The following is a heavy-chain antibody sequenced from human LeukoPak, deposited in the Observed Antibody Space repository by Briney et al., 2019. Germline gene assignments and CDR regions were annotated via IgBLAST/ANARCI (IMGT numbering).Heavy chain of an antibody. CDR2: ISYDGSNK. CDR3: ARIYGPWNYFDY. CDR1: GFTFSSYA. J-gene: IGHJ4*02. Sequence: GRSLRLSCAASGFTFSSYAMHWVRQAPGKGLEWVAVISYDGSNKYYADSVKGRFAISRGNSKNTLYLQMNSLRAEDTAVYYCARIYGPWNYFDYWGQGTLVTVSS. D-gene: IGHD2/OR15-2a*01. V-gene: IGHV3-30*09.